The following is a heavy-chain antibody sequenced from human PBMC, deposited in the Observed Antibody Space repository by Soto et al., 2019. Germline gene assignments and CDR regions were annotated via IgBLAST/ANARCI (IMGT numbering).Heavy chain of an antibody. CDR3: ARGMFRSSDY. Sequence: GGSLRLSCAASGTIFSGFGMHWVRQAPGKGLEWVAVIRHDGSNIYYADSVKGRFTISRDNFKKTLYLQMDSLRDEDTAVYYCARGMFRSSDYWGQGALVTVSS. J-gene: IGHJ4*02. D-gene: IGHD3-10*02. CDR1: GTIFSGFG. V-gene: IGHV3-33*01. CDR2: IRHDGSNI.